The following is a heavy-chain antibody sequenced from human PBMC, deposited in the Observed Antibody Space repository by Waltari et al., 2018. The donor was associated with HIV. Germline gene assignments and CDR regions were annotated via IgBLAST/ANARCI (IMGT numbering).Heavy chain of an antibody. J-gene: IGHJ6*02. CDR2: IWYDGSNK. CDR1: GFAFGSYP. CDR3: AREGGSSGQRVRYYYHGMDV. D-gene: IGHD3-22*01. Sequence: QVQVVESGGGVVQPGRSLRLSCAASGFAFGSYPMHRVRQAPGKGLEWVAVIWYDGSNKYYADSVKGRFTISRDNSKNTLYLQMNSLRAEDTAVYYCAREGGSSGQRVRYYYHGMDVWGQGTTVTVSS. V-gene: IGHV3-33*01.